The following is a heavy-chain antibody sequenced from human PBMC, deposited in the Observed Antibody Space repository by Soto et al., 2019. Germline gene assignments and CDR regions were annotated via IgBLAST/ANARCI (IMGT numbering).Heavy chain of an antibody. CDR3: GRGYRTSPSCHRAHYGLDV. V-gene: IGHV3-72*01. CDR1: GFTFRDHY. Sequence: EVQLVESGGGLAQPGSSLTLSCAASGFTFRDHYMGWVRQAPGKGLEWVGRIRDRPDRYTTDYAASVKDRFIISRDDSKSTLFLQMNSLRTEDTAVYYCGRGYRTSPSCHRAHYGLDVWGQGTTVTVSS. J-gene: IGHJ6*02. CDR2: IRDRPDRYTT. D-gene: IGHD2-2*01.